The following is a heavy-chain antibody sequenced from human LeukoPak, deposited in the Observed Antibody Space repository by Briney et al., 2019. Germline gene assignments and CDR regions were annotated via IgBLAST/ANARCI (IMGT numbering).Heavy chain of an antibody. D-gene: IGHD6-6*01. CDR3: ASLNSSSFGY. V-gene: IGHV4-34*01. CDR2: INHSGST. CDR1: GGSFSGYY. Sequence: SETLSLTCAVYGGSFSGYYWSWIRQPPGKGLEWIGEINHSGSTNYNPSLKSRVTISVDTSKNQFSLKLSSVTAADTAVYYCASLNSSSFGYWGQGTLVTVSS. J-gene: IGHJ4*02.